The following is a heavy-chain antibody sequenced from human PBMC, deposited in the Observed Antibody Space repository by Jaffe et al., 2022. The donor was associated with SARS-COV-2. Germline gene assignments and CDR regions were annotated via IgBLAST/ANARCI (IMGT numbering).Heavy chain of an antibody. CDR3: AIPRPRITPNAFDI. D-gene: IGHD3-16*01. CDR1: GYTLTEVS. Sequence: QVQLVQSGAEVKKPGASVKVSCKVSGYTLTEVSVHWVRQAPGKGLEWMGGFDPEEGETMYAQKFQGRVTMTEDTSTDTAYMELSSLRSEDMAVYYCAIPRPRITPNAFDIWGQGTMVTVSS. J-gene: IGHJ3*02. CDR2: FDPEEGET. V-gene: IGHV1-24*01.